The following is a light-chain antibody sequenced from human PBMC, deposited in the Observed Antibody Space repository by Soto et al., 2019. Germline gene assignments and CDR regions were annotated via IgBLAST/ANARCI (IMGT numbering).Light chain of an antibody. V-gene: IGKV1-39*01. CDR3: QQSYNAPMYT. Sequence: DVQMTQSPSSLSASVGDRVTITCRASRSISTYLNWYQQKPGKAPKLLISAASNLQSGVPSRFXGSGSGTDFTLTISSLQPEDFASYYCQQSYNAPMYTFGQGTKLEI. CDR2: AAS. J-gene: IGKJ2*01. CDR1: RSISTY.